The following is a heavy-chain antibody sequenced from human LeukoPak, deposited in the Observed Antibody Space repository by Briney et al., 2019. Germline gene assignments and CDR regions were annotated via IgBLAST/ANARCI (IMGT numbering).Heavy chain of an antibody. CDR3: ARARKRADFDY. CDR2: IYSGGST. Sequence: PGGSLRLSCAASGFTVSSNYMSWVRQAPGKGLEWVSVIYSGGSTYYADSVKVRFTISRDNSKNTLYLQMNSLRAEDTAVYYCARARKRADFDYWGQGALVTVSS. CDR1: GFTVSSNY. J-gene: IGHJ4*02. V-gene: IGHV3-53*01.